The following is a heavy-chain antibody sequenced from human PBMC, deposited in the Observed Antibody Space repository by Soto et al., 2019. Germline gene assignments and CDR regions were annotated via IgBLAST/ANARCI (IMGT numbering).Heavy chain of an antibody. CDR1: GRSISSSNW. D-gene: IGHD3-10*01. J-gene: IGHJ6*02. Sequence: SETLSLTCAVAGRSISSSNWWSWVRQPPGKGLEWIGEIYHSGSTNYNPSLKSRVTISVDKSKNQFSLKLSSVTAADTAVYYCASSGSGIYYGMDVWGQGTTVTVSS. CDR2: IYHSGST. CDR3: ASSGSGIYYGMDV. V-gene: IGHV4-4*02.